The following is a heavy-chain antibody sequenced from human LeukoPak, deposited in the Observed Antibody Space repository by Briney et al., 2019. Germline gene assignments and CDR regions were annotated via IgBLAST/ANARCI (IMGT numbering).Heavy chain of an antibody. D-gene: IGHD3-22*01. CDR3: ARAHSRSNMIVVFY. Sequence: PGGSLRLSCAVSGFTFSSYAMTWVRQAPGKGLEWVSAITSSGGGTFYADSVKGRFTISRDNSKNTLYLQMNSLRAEDTAVYYCARAHSRSNMIVVFYWGQGTLVTVSS. V-gene: IGHV3-23*01. CDR1: GFTFSSYA. CDR2: ITSSGGGT. J-gene: IGHJ4*02.